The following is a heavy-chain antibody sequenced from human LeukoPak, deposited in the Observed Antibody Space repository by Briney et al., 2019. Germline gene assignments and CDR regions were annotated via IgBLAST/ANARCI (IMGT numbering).Heavy chain of an antibody. CDR1: GFTFSSYG. CDR2: ISSISSYI. Sequence: GGSLRLSCAASGFTFSSYGMNWVRQAPGKGLEWVASISSISSYIYYADSVKGRFTISRDNAKNSLYLQMNSLRAKDTAVYYCARNRVRGLIDPPYFDYWGRGTLATVSS. V-gene: IGHV3-21*01. CDR3: ARNRVRGLIDPPYFDY. J-gene: IGHJ4*02. D-gene: IGHD3-10*01.